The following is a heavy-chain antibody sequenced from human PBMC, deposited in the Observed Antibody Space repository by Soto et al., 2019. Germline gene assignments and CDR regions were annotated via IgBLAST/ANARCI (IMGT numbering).Heavy chain of an antibody. V-gene: IGHV3-23*01. Sequence: EVQLLDSGGDLVQPGGSLRLSCAASGFAFSNHAMSWVRQAPGKGLEWVSGLSGTGSNTFYADSVRGRFNISRDNSKNTVYMQMTSLRVDDTAVYYCARDEKYYGSGTYYRGPFDYWGQGTLVTVSS. D-gene: IGHD3-10*01. CDR2: LSGTGSNT. J-gene: IGHJ4*02. CDR3: ARDEKYYGSGTYYRGPFDY. CDR1: GFAFSNHA.